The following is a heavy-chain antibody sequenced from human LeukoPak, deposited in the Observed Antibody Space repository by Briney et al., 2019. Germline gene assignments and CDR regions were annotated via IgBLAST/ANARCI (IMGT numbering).Heavy chain of an antibody. CDR2: ITDSGGDT. D-gene: IGHD6-6*01. V-gene: IGHV3-23*01. J-gene: IGHJ4*02. CDR1: GFTFSIYA. Sequence: GGSLRLSCAASGFTFSIYAMSWVRQAPGKGLEWVSAITDSGGDTYHADSVKGRLTISRDNSKNTLYLQMNSLRAEDTAVYYCAKGSSSSRPYYFDFWGQGTLVTVSS. CDR3: AKGSSSSRPYYFDF.